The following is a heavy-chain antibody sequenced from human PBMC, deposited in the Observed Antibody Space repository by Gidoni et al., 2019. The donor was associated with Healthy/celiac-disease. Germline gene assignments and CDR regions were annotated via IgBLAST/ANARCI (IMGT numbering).Heavy chain of an antibody. CDR3: ARASHYYGSGSYDY. CDR1: GFTVSSNY. V-gene: IGHV3-53*04. D-gene: IGHD3-10*01. J-gene: IGHJ4*02. CDR2: IYSGGST. Sequence: EEQLVESGGGLVQPGGSLRLSCAASGFTVSSNYMSWVRQAPGKGLEWVSVIYSGGSTYYADSVKGRFTISRHNSKNTLYLQMNSLRAEDTAVYYCARASHYYGSGSYDYWGQGTLVTVSS.